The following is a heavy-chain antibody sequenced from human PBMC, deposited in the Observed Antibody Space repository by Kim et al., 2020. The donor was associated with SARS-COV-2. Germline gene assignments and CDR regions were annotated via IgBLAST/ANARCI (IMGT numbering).Heavy chain of an antibody. D-gene: IGHD2-15*01. J-gene: IGHJ4*02. CDR3: ARVGSIVVVVAESSDY. Sequence: ASVKVSCKASGYTFTGYYMHWVRQAPGQGLEWMGRINPNSGGTNYAQKFQGRVTMTRDTSISTAYMELSRLRSDDTAVYYCARVGSIVVVVAESSDYWGQGTLVTVSS. CDR2: INPNSGGT. CDR1: GYTFTGYY. V-gene: IGHV1-2*06.